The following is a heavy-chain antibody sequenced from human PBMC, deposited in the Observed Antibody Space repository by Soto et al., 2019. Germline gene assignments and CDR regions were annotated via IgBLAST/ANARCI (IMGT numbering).Heavy chain of an antibody. CDR3: SRGLSPTVHHGFLHSFRGPICTDS. CDR2: IYHSGST. Sequence: LSLTCAVSGGSISSTNWWSWVRQPPGKRLEWIGEIYHSGSTNYNPSLKSLITISVDTSKNQFSLTRSSVTAADTAVYYCSRGLSPTVHHGFLHSFRGPICTDS. CDR1: GGSISSTNW. J-gene: IGHJ5*01. D-gene: IGHD4-17*01. V-gene: IGHV4-4*02.